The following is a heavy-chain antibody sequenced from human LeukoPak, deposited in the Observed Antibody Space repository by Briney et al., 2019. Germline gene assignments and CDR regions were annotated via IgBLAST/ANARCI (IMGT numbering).Heavy chain of an antibody. CDR3: ARGFRSHFDY. J-gene: IGHJ4*02. D-gene: IGHD3-10*01. Sequence: PGGSLRLSCATSGFIFGQYGMHWVRHGPGKGLEWVAFIRYDESDKYYGDSVKGRFTIARDNSKHTVSLEMHRLCAEDTAVYYCARGFRSHFDYWGQGALVTVSS. V-gene: IGHV3-30*02. CDR1: GFIFGQYG. CDR2: IRYDESDK.